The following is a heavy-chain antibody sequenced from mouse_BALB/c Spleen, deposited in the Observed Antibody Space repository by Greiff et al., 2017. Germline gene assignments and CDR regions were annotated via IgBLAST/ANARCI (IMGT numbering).Heavy chain of an antibody. V-gene: IGHV1S81*02. J-gene: IGHJ3*01. CDR3: TRSFYDGYYSWFAY. D-gene: IGHD2-3*01. CDR1: GYTFTSYY. Sequence: QVQLQQSGAELVKPGASVKLSCKASGYTFTSYYMYWVKQRPGQGLEWIGEINPSNGGTNFNEKFKSKATLTVDKSSSTAYMQLSSLTSEDSAVYYCTRSFYDGYYSWFAYWGQGTLVTVSA. CDR2: INPSNGGT.